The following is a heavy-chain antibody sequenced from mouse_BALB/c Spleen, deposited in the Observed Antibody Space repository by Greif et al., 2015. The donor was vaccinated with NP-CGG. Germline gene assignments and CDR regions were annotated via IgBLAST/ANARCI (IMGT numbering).Heavy chain of an antibody. CDR3: TRAGYDVGYWYFDV. Sequence: EVQLQQSGTVLARPGASVKMSCKASGYSFTSYWMHWVKQRPGQGLEWIGAIYPGNSDTSYNQKFKGKAKLTAVTSASTAYMELSSLTNEDSAVYYCTRAGYDVGYWYFDVWGAGTTVTVSS. D-gene: IGHD2-14*01. CDR1: GYSFTSYW. CDR2: IYPGNSDT. V-gene: IGHV1-5*01. J-gene: IGHJ1*01.